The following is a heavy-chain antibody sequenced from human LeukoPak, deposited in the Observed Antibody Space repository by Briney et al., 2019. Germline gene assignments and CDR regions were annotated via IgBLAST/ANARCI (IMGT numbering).Heavy chain of an antibody. CDR3: ARVQRVAARPGSWFDP. CDR2: INSDGSST. D-gene: IGHD6-6*01. CDR1: GFTFSSYW. J-gene: IGHJ5*02. Sequence: PGGSLRLSCAASGFTFSSYWMHWVRQAPGKGLVCDSRINSDGSSTSYADSVKGRFTISRDNAKNTLYLQMNSLRAEDTAVYYCARVQRVAARPGSWFDPWGQGTLVTVSS. V-gene: IGHV3-74*01.